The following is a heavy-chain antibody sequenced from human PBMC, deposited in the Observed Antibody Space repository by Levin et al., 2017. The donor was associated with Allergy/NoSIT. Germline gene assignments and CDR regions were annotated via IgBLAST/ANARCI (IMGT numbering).Heavy chain of an antibody. J-gene: IGHJ6*03. CDR2: IVVGSGNT. CDR1: GFTFTSPA. CDR3: VAGRIYYYMDV. Sequence: PGGSLRLSCQASGFTFTSPAVQWVRQARGQHLEWIGWIVVGSGNTKYAQKFQERVTITRDMSTSTAYMELSSLRSEDTAVYYCVAGRIYYYMDVWGEGTTVTVSS. V-gene: IGHV1-58*01. D-gene: IGHD2-15*01.